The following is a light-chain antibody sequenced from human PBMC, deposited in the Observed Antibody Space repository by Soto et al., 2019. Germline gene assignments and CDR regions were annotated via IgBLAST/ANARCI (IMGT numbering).Light chain of an antibody. CDR2: TAS. CDR3: QHSYSTPPRT. J-gene: IGKJ5*01. V-gene: IGKV1-39*01. Sequence: DIQMTQSPSSLSASVGDRVTITCRASQSISSYLNWYKHKPGKATKLLIYTASSLQRSDGSRFSGSGSGTDFTLTISRVQHEDFATYYCQHSYSTPPRTFGQGTRLEIK. CDR1: QSISSY.